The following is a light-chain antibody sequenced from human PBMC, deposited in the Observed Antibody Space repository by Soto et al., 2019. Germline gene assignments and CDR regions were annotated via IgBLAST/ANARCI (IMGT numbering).Light chain of an antibody. CDR1: QSVSSSY. V-gene: IGKV3-20*01. Sequence: EIVLTQSPGTLSLSPGERATLYCRASQSVSSSYLAWYQQKPGQAPRLLIYGASSRATGIPDRFSGSGSGTDFTLTISRLEPEDFAVYYCQQYVSSPITFGQGTRLEIK. CDR3: QQYVSSPIT. CDR2: GAS. J-gene: IGKJ5*01.